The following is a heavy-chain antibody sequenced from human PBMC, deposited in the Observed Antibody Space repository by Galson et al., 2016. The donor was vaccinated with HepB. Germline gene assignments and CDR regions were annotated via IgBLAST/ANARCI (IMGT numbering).Heavy chain of an antibody. Sequence: SLRLSCAASGFTFSSHSMNWVRQAPGKGLEWVSSISSRSNSIYYADSVKGRFTVSRDNAKKSLYLQMNSLRAEDTAVYYCARDECSGGSCQPLGWFDPWCQGTRVTVSS. CDR2: ISSRSNSI. J-gene: IGHJ5*02. V-gene: IGHV3-21*01. CDR3: ARDECSGGSCQPLGWFDP. D-gene: IGHD2-15*01. CDR1: GFTFSSHS.